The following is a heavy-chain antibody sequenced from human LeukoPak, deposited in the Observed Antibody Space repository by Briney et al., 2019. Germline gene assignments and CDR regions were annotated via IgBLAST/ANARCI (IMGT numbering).Heavy chain of an antibody. V-gene: IGHV4-34*01. D-gene: IGHD6-13*01. CDR1: YY. CDR2: INHSGST. J-gene: IGHJ4*02. Sequence: YYWSWIRQPPGKGLEWIGEINHSGSTNYNPSLKSRVTISVDTSKNQFSLKLSSVTAADTAVYYCARGRKGGLYSSSWFREDYWGQGTLVTVSS. CDR3: ARGRKGGLYSSSWFREDY.